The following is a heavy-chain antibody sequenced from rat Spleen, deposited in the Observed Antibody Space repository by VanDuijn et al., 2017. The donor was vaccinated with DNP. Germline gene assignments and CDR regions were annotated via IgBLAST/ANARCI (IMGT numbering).Heavy chain of an antibody. CDR3: ATSPGPNWFAY. V-gene: IGHV5S10*01. D-gene: IGHD1-4*01. J-gene: IGHJ3*01. CDR1: GFTFSDYA. Sequence: EVQLVESGGGLVQPGRSLKLSCTASGFTFSDYAMAWVRQAPKKGLEWVATIIYDGSRTYYRDSVKGRFTISRDNAKSTLYLQMDSLRSEDTATYYCATSPGPNWFAYWGQGTLVTVSS. CDR2: IIYDGSRT.